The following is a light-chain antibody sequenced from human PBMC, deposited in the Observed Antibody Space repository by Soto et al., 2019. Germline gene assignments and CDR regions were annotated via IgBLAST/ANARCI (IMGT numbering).Light chain of an antibody. CDR2: ANN. Sequence: QSVLTQPPSVSGTPGQRVSISCSGSRSNIGINAVDWYHQLPGTAPKVLIYANNQRPSGVHDRFSGSKSGTSASLAINGLQSDDEAHYYCAAWDDSLNGLVFGGGTKVTVL. V-gene: IGLV1-44*01. J-gene: IGLJ2*01. CDR1: RSNIGINA. CDR3: AAWDDSLNGLV.